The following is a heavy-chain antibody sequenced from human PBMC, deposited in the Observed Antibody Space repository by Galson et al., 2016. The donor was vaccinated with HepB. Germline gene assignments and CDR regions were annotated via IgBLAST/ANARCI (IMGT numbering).Heavy chain of an antibody. D-gene: IGHD3-22*01. V-gene: IGHV3-30*18. CDR3: AKDLSRGGRYYYDNRGAVEDY. CDR1: GFTFSFYA. Sequence: SLRLSCAASGFTFSFYAMHWVRQAPGKGLEWVAVISSDGSEKYYAESLKGRFTISRDNSKNTLYLQVNGLRAEDTAVYYCAKDLSRGGRYYYDNRGAVEDYWGQGTLVTVSS. J-gene: IGHJ4*02. CDR2: ISSDGSEK.